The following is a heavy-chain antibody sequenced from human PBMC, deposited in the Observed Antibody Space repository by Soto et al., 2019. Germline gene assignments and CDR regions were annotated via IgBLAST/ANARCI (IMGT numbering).Heavy chain of an antibody. Sequence: ASVKVSCKASGFTFTSSAVQWVRQARGQRLEWIGWIVVGSGNTNYAQKFQERVTITRDMSTGTAYMELSSLRSEDTAVYYCAASERPSPYDFWSGYPPYFYWGQGTLVTVSS. CDR3: AASERPSPYDFWSGYPPYFY. CDR1: GFTFTSSA. V-gene: IGHV1-58*01. J-gene: IGHJ4*02. CDR2: IVVGSGNT. D-gene: IGHD3-3*01.